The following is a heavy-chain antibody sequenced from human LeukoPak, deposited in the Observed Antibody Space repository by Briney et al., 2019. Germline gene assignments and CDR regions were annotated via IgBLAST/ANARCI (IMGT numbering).Heavy chain of an antibody. J-gene: IGHJ6*03. D-gene: IGHD1-26*01. Sequence: WGSLRLSGAASGLTFSSYGMSWVRQGPGKRLEWVSAISGSGGSTYYADSVKGRFTISRDNSKNTLYLQMNSLRAEGTAVYYCAKDQRVRAPNSHLGYMDVWGKGTTVTISS. V-gene: IGHV3-23*01. CDR1: GLTFSSYG. CDR2: ISGSGGST. CDR3: AKDQRVRAPNSHLGYMDV.